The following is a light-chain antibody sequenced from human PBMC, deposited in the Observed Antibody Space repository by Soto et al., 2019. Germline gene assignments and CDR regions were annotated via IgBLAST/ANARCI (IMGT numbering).Light chain of an antibody. CDR1: QSISTF. V-gene: IGKV1-5*03. J-gene: IGKJ5*01. CDR3: QQANSFPIT. CDR2: KAS. Sequence: DIQMTHSSSTLSASVGDRVTITCRASQSISTFLAWYQRKPGKAPNLLIYKASSLESGVPSRFSGSGSGTEFTLTINSLQPDDFATYYCQQANSFPITFGQGTRLEIK.